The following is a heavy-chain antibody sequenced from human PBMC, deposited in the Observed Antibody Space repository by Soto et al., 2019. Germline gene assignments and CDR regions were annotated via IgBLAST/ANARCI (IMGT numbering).Heavy chain of an antibody. Sequence: SETLSLTCAVSGGSISSSNWWSWVRQHPGKGLEWIGDIYHSGSTNYNPSLKSRVTISVDTSKNQYSLKLSSMTAADTAVYYCARHDNCGSDCYFFQHWGQGTLVTVSS. CDR1: GGSISSSNW. CDR3: ARHDNCGSDCYFFQH. CDR2: IYHSGST. V-gene: IGHV4-4*02. J-gene: IGHJ1*01. D-gene: IGHD2-21*02.